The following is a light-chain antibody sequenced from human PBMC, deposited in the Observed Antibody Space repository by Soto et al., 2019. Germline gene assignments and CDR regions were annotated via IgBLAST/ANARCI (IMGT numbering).Light chain of an antibody. V-gene: IGKV3-20*01. CDR3: QKYGSSPIN. CDR1: QSVSSSY. Sequence: EIVLIQSPATLSLSPGERATLSCRASQSVSSSYLAWYQQKPGQAPRLLIYGASSRATGIPDRFSGSGSGTDFTLTISRLEPEDFAVYYCQKYGSSPINFGQGTKVDIK. CDR2: GAS. J-gene: IGKJ1*01.